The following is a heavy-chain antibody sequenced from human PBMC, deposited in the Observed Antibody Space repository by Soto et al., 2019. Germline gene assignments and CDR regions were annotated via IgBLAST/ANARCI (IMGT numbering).Heavy chain of an antibody. CDR3: ARDATLPPSWIQLWFYGMDV. V-gene: IGHV3-33*01. Sequence: PGGSLRLSCAASGFTFSSYGMHWVRQAPGKGLEWVAVIWYDGSNKYYADSVKGRFTISRDNSKNTLYLQMNSLRAEDTAVYYCARDATLPPSWIQLWFYGMDVWGQGTTVTVSS. D-gene: IGHD5-18*01. CDR1: GFTFSSYG. CDR2: IWYDGSNK. J-gene: IGHJ6*02.